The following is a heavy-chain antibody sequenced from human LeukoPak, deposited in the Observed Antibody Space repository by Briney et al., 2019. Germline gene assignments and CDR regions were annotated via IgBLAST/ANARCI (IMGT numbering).Heavy chain of an antibody. V-gene: IGHV3-23*01. CDR3: ANDPDFWSGPNYVY. D-gene: IGHD3-3*01. J-gene: IGHJ4*02. Sequence: GGSLRLSCAGSGFIFSNYWMHWVRQAPGKGLMWVSTISGSGASTYYADSLRGRFTISRDNSKNTLYLQMNSLRAEDTAVYYCANDPDFWSGPNYVYWGQGTLVTVSS. CDR1: GFIFSNYW. CDR2: ISGSGAST.